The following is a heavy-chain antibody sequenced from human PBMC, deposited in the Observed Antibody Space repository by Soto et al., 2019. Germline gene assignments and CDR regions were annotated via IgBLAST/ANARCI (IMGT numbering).Heavy chain of an antibody. D-gene: IGHD2-2*01. CDR1: GYTFTSYG. Sequence: ASVKVSCKASGYTFTSYGISWVRQAPGQGLEWMGWISAYNGNTNYAQKLQGRVTMTTDTSTSTAYMELRSLRSDDTAVYYCARDEYCSSTSCYERYYYYYYMDVFGKAPTVTLSS. V-gene: IGHV1-18*01. CDR3: ARDEYCSSTSCYERYYYYYYMDV. CDR2: ISAYNGNT. J-gene: IGHJ6*03.